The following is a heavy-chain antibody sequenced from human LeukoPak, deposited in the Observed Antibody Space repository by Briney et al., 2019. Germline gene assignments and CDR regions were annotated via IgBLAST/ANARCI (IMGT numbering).Heavy chain of an antibody. Sequence: GGSLRLSCAASGFTFSSHGMNWVRQAPGKGLEWVSGISPNGVITYYADSVKGRFTISRDNAKNSLYLQMNSLRAEGTAVYYCASGLRYFDLYYWGQGTLVTVSS. CDR2: ISPNGVIT. CDR3: ASGLRYFDLYY. J-gene: IGHJ4*02. D-gene: IGHD3-9*01. CDR1: GFTFSSHG. V-gene: IGHV3-21*04.